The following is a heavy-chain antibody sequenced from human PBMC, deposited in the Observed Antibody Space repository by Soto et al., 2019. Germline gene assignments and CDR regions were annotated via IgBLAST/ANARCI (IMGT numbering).Heavy chain of an antibody. J-gene: IGHJ5*02. CDR3: ARQPVMTAAGTAGNWLDP. Sequence: QVQLVQSGAEVQKPGASVKVSCKGSGYTFTAYYMHWVRQAPGQGLEWMGWIGPNNGATNYAQKFQGRVTMTRDTSISTTYMELSSLTCDDTAVYYCARQPVMTAAGTAGNWLDPWGQGTLVTVSS. CDR1: GYTFTAYY. V-gene: IGHV1-2*02. D-gene: IGHD6-13*01. CDR2: IGPNNGAT.